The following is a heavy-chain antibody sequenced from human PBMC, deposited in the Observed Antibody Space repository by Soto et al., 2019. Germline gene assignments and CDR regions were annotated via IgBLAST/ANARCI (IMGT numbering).Heavy chain of an antibody. V-gene: IGHV1-69*13. CDR3: ASSRITIFGVFPVGDFHRYGMDL. J-gene: IGHJ6*02. Sequence: SVKVSCKASGGTFSSYAISWVRQAPGQGLEWMGGIIPIFGTANYAQKFQGRVTITADESTSTAYMELSSLRSEDTAVYYCASSRITIFGVFPVGDFHRYGMDLWGQGSTVTVFS. CDR1: GGTFSSYA. D-gene: IGHD3-3*01. CDR2: IIPIFGTA.